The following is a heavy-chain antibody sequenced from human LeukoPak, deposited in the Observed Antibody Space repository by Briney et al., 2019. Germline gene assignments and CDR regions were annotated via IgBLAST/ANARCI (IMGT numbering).Heavy chain of an antibody. CDR3: ARRGHGYGSPFDY. Sequence: GGSLRLSCAASGFTVSSNYMNWVRQAPGKGLEGVSMIYHNGNTFYTNSVKGRFTISRDNSKKTLDLQMSSLRAEDTAVYYCARRGHGYGSPFDYWGQGTLVTVSS. CDR1: GFTVSSNY. V-gene: IGHV3-66*04. J-gene: IGHJ4*02. CDR2: IYHNGNT. D-gene: IGHD5-18*01.